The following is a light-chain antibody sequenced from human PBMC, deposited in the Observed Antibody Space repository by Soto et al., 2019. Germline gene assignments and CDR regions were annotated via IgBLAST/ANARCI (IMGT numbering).Light chain of an antibody. Sequence: QSELAQPPSASGSPGQSATISCTGTSSDVGGYNYVSWYQQHPGKAPKLMIYEVSKRPSGVPDRFSGSKSGNTASLTVSGLQAEDEADYYCSSYASSNNYVFGTGTKVTVL. J-gene: IGLJ1*01. V-gene: IGLV2-8*01. CDR1: SSDVGGYNY. CDR2: EVS. CDR3: SSYASSNNYV.